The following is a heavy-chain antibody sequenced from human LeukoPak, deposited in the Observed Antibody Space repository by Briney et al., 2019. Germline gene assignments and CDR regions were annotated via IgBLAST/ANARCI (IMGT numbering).Heavy chain of an antibody. CDR1: GFTFSSYG. CDR3: ASGLILENSGYHGGVYGMDV. CDR2: IWYDGSNK. Sequence: GRSLRLSCAASGFTFSSYGMHWVRQAPGKGLEWVAVIWYDGSNKYYADSVKGRFTISRDNSKNTLYLQMNSLRAEDTAVYYCASGLILENSGYHGGVYGMDVWGQGTTVTVPS. V-gene: IGHV3-33*01. D-gene: IGHD3-22*01. J-gene: IGHJ6*02.